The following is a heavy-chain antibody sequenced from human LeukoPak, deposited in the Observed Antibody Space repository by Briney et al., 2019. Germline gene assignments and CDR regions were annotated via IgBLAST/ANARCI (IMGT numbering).Heavy chain of an antibody. Sequence: PGGSLRLSCAASGFAFSSYWMSWVRQAPGKGLEWVANIKQVGSEKYYVDSVKGRFTISRDNAKNSLYLQMNSLRAEDTAVYYCARDPEWHDILTGYYGYWGQGTLVTVSS. CDR1: GFAFSSYW. V-gene: IGHV3-7*01. D-gene: IGHD3-9*01. CDR3: ARDPEWHDILTGYYGY. CDR2: IKQVGSEK. J-gene: IGHJ4*02.